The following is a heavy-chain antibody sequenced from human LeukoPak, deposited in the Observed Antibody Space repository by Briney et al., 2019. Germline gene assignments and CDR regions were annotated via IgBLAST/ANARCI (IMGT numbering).Heavy chain of an antibody. D-gene: IGHD3-9*01. CDR2: ITSGGGYT. CDR1: GFTFSTYN. J-gene: IGHJ4*02. V-gene: IGHV3-21*06. Sequence: PGGSLRLSCAASGFTFSTYNMNWVRQAPGKGLEWVSSITSGGGYTNYADSVKGRFTTSRDNAKNSLSLRLDSLRAEDTAVYYCARGHYDVLTSSYKWTPDYWGQGTLVTVSS. CDR3: ARGHYDVLTSSYKWTPDY.